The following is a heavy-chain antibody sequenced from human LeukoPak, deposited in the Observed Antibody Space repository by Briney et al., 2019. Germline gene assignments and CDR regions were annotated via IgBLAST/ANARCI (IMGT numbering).Heavy chain of an antibody. CDR1: GFTFRGFG. D-gene: IGHD2-2*01. Sequence: GGSLRLSCAASGFTFRGFGMYWVRQAPGKGLEWVAFISYDGSDKYYADSVKGRFTISRDNSKNTLYLQMNSLRAEDTAVYYCAESPYSGTSPYYYFYYMDVWGKGTTVTVSS. J-gene: IGHJ6*03. V-gene: IGHV3-30*18. CDR3: AESPYSGTSPYYYFYYMDV. CDR2: ISYDGSDK.